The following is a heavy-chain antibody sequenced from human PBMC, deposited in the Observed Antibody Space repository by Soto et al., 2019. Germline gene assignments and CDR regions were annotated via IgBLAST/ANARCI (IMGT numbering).Heavy chain of an antibody. V-gene: IGHV1-8*01. CDR1: GYSFTKFD. J-gene: IGHJ4*02. CDR3: ARVTAGSSDFDY. D-gene: IGHD6-6*01. Sequence: QVQLVQSGTEVKEPGASVRVSCKASGYSFTKFDINWVRQAPGQGLESMGWLNPKSGNTGYAQNLQGRVTMTRDTSISTAYMELRSLRSEDTALYYCARVTAGSSDFDYWGQGTLVTVSS. CDR2: LNPKSGNT.